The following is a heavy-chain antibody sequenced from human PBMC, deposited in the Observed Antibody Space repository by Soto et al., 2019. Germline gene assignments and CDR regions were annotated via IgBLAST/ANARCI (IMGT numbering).Heavy chain of an antibody. Sequence: GGSLRLSCAASGFTFSSYGMHWVRQAPGKGLEWVAVIWYDGSNKYYADSVKGRFTISRDNSKNTLYLQMNSLRAEDTAVYYCASGGPRWLQLHGYFEYWGQGTLVTVPS. V-gene: IGHV3-33*01. CDR2: IWYDGSNK. CDR3: ASGGPRWLQLHGYFEY. J-gene: IGHJ4*02. D-gene: IGHD5-12*01. CDR1: GFTFSSYG.